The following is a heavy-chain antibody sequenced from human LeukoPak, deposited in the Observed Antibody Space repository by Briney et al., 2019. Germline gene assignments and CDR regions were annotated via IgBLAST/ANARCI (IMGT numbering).Heavy chain of an antibody. V-gene: IGHV3-66*01. CDR2: IYSGGNT. CDR1: GFIVSSNY. J-gene: IGHJ4*02. D-gene: IGHD1-26*01. CDR3: ARVKKWEYYFDH. Sequence: GGSLRLSCAASGFIVSSNYMSWVRQAPGKGLEWVSAIYSGGNTYYADSVKGRFTISRDNSKNTLYLQMNSLRAEDTAVYYCARVKKWEYYFDHWGQGTLVTVSS.